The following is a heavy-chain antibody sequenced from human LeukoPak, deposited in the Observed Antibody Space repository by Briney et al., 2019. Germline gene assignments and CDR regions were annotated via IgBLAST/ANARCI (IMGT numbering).Heavy chain of an antibody. CDR2: IYTSGTT. CDR3: ARAPAGCRGTCAFDY. J-gene: IGHJ4*02. CDR1: GASMSKSF. V-gene: IGHV4-4*07. D-gene: IGHD2-15*01. Sequence: SETLPLTCTVSGASMSKSFWSWIRQPAGKGLEWIGRIYTSGTTNYNPSLKSRVTLSVDTSNNQFSLKLTSVTAADAALYYCARAPAGCRGTCAFDYWGQGTLVTVSS.